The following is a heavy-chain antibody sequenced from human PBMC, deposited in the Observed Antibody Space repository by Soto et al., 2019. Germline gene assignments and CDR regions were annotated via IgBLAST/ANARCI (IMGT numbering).Heavy chain of an antibody. D-gene: IGHD3-3*01. CDR3: ATSNAERFLEWLSPADD. CDR2: SNPGKGYT. Sequence: QVQVVQSGPEVKEPGASVKVSCKASGYTLGKYGIHWMRQAPGQSLEWVGWSNPGKGYTRYSENFQGRVTLSRDTSASTVYMELSSLTPEDTAVYYCATSNAERFLEWLSPADDWGQGTLVTVSS. J-gene: IGHJ4*02. V-gene: IGHV1-3*01. CDR1: GYTLGKYG.